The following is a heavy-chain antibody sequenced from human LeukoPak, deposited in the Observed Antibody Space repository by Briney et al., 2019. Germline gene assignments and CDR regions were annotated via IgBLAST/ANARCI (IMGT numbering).Heavy chain of an antibody. V-gene: IGHV3-48*01. J-gene: IGHJ4*02. CDR1: GFTFSSYA. CDR2: ISSSSSTI. D-gene: IGHD4-17*01. CDR3: ARDLRQRSTVTTSDNFDY. Sequence: GGSLRLSCAASGFTFSSYAMSWVRQAPGKGLEWVSYISSSSSTIYYADSVKGRFTISRDNAKNSLYLQMNSLRAEDTAVYYCARDLRQRSTVTTSDNFDYWGQGTLVTVSS.